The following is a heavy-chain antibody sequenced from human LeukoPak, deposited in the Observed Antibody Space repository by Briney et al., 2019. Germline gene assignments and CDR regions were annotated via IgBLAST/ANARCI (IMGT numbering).Heavy chain of an antibody. CDR2: IKQDGSEK. Sequence: PGGSLRLSCAAAGFTVSSNYMTWVRQAPGKGLEWVANIKQDGSEKYYVDSVKGRFTISRGNAKNSLYLQMNSLRAEDTAVYYCAELGITMIGGVWGKGTTVTISS. J-gene: IGHJ6*04. CDR1: GFTVSSNY. D-gene: IGHD3-10*02. CDR3: AELGITMIGGV. V-gene: IGHV3-7*01.